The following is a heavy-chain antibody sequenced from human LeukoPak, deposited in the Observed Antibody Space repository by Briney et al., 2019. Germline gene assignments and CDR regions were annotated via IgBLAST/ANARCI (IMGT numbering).Heavy chain of an antibody. V-gene: IGHV3-23*01. CDR1: GFTFSSYA. D-gene: IGHD6-19*01. CDR2: ISWNSGSI. J-gene: IGHJ4*02. CDR3: ARILDSAWGELGY. Sequence: GGSLRLSCAASGFTFSSYAMSWVRQAPGKGLEWVSGISWNSGSIGYADSVKGRSTISRDNSKNTLYLQMSSLRAEDTAVYYCARILDSAWGELGYWGQGTLVTVSS.